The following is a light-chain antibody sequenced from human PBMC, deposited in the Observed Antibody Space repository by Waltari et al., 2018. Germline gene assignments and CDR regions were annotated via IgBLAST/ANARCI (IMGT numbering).Light chain of an antibody. J-gene: IGLJ2*01. CDR3: QSYDNSLSGSV. CDR1: SSNIAAGLD. V-gene: IGLV1-40*01. Sequence: SGLPQPPSLSGAPGARVTRSFTGSSSNIAAGLDVHCYQLLPGTAPKVLIYGNSNRHAGVPDRFSGSKSRTAASLAITGLQAEDEADYYCQSYDNSLSGSVFGGGTKLTGL. CDR2: GNS.